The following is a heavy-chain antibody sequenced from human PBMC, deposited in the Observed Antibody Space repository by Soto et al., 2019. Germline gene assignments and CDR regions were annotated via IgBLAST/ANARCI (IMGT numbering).Heavy chain of an antibody. CDR2: IIPIFGTA. CDR1: GGTFSSYA. CDR3: ARDKTYCSGGSCYYDGFDP. V-gene: IGHV1-69*13. J-gene: IGHJ5*02. Sequence: ASVKVSCKASGGTFSSYAISWVRQAPGQGLEWMGGIIPIFGTANYAQKFQGRVTITADESTSTAYMELSSLRSEDTAVYYCARDKTYCSGGSCYYDGFDPWGQGTLVTVSS. D-gene: IGHD2-15*01.